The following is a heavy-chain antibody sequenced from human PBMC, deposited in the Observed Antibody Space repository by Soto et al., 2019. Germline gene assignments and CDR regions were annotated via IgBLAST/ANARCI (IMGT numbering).Heavy chain of an antibody. CDR1: GGSISRYY. V-gene: IGHV4-59*01. D-gene: IGHD6-13*01. Sequence: KASETLSLTCTVSGGSISRYYWNWIRQPPGKGLEWIGYIYYSGSTNYNPSLKSRVTISVDTSKNQFSLKLSSVTAADTAVYYCARDIAAAPLYLDYWGQGALVTVSS. CDR3: ARDIAAAPLYLDY. CDR2: IYYSGST. J-gene: IGHJ4*02.